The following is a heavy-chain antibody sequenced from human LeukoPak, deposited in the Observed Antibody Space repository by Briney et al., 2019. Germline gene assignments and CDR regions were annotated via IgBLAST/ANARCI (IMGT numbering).Heavy chain of an antibody. CDR2: ISGSGDRT. V-gene: IGHV3-23*01. J-gene: IGHJ3*02. Sequence: GGSLRLSCAATGLTISSSGMSWVRQAPGKGLEWVSAISGSGDRTHYADSVRGRFTISRDTSKDTLYLQMNSLRADDTAVYYCARDGFNDRSGDNDGFDMWGQGTMVTVSS. CDR1: GLTISSSG. CDR3: ARDGFNDRSGDNDGFDM. D-gene: IGHD1-1*01.